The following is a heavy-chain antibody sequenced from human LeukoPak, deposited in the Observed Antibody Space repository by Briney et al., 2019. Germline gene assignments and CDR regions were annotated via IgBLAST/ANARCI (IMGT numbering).Heavy chain of an antibody. CDR3: ARDGYYGSGSYLNAFDI. CDR2: INTNTGNP. CDR1: GYTFTSHG. D-gene: IGHD3-10*01. V-gene: IGHV7-4-1*02. Sequence: ASVKVSCKTSGYTFTSHGINWVRQAPGQGLEWMGWINTNTGNPTYAQGFTGRFVFSLDTSVSTAYLQISSLKAEDTAVYYCARDGYYGSGSYLNAFDIWGQGTMVTVSS. J-gene: IGHJ3*02.